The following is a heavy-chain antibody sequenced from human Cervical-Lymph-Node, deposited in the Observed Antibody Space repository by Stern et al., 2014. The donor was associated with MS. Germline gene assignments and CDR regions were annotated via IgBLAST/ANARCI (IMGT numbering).Heavy chain of an antibody. D-gene: IGHD6-6*01. J-gene: IGHJ4*02. CDR2: ISTYNGNP. V-gene: IGHV1-18*01. Sequence: VQLVESGAEVKKPGASVKVSCRTSGYNFTHYGLTWVRQAPGQGLEWMGWISTYNGNPNYAQKFQGRVTMTTDTATNTAYMELRSLTHDDTAVFYCAREATARSFDFWGQGTLVTVSS. CDR1: GYNFTHYG. CDR3: AREATARSFDF.